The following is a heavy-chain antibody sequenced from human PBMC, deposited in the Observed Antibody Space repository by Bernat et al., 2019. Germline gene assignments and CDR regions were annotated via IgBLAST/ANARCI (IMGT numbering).Heavy chain of an antibody. Sequence: QLQLQESGPGLVKPSETLSLTCTVSGGSISSSSYYWGWIRQPPGKGREWIGSIFYSGSTYHNPSLKSRVTISVDTSKSQFSLKLSSVTATDTAVYYCARLPYSSGWYPYMDVWGKGTTVIVSS. D-gene: IGHD6-19*01. CDR1: GGSISSSSYY. CDR3: ARLPYSSGWYPYMDV. CDR2: IFYSGST. J-gene: IGHJ6*03. V-gene: IGHV4-39*01.